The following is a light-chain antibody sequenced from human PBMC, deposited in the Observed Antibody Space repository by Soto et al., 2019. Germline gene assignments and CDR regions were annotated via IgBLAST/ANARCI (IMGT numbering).Light chain of an antibody. CDR3: SSYAGNNNLI. CDR1: SSDVGGYKF. V-gene: IGLV2-8*01. CDR2: EVT. J-gene: IGLJ2*01. Sequence: QSALTQPPSASGSPGQSVTISCTGTSSDVGGYKFVSWYQQHPGKAPKLMIYEVTKRPSGVPDRFSGSKSGHTASLTDSGLQAEDEADYYCSSYAGNNNLIFGGGTKLTVL.